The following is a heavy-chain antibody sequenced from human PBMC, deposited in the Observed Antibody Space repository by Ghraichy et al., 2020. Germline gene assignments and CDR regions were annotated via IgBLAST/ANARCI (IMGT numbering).Heavy chain of an antibody. Sequence: GGSLRLSCAASGFTFSSYAMSWVRQAPGKGLEWVSGISGRGGSTFYADSVKGRFTISRDNSKNTLYLQMNSLRAEDTAVYYCAKARADYYDSSGNNQGVYYSDHRGHGTLVTVS. V-gene: IGHV3-23*01. CDR3: AKARADYYDSSGNNQGVYYSDH. D-gene: IGHD3-22*01. J-gene: IGHJ4*01. CDR1: GFTFSSYA. CDR2: ISGRGGST.